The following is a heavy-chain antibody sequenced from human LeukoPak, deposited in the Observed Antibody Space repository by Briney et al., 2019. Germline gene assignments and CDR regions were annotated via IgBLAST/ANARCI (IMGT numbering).Heavy chain of an antibody. CDR3: AREGYEGWKLRGAFDY. CDR1: GFTFNTYW. Sequence: GGSLRLSCAASGFTFNTYWMHWVRQAPGKGLVWVSRINSDGTSTNYADSVKGRFTISRDNAKNTLYLETNSLRAEDTAVYYCAREGYEGWKLRGAFDYWGQGTLATVSS. D-gene: IGHD4-23*01. J-gene: IGHJ4*02. CDR2: INSDGTST. V-gene: IGHV3-74*01.